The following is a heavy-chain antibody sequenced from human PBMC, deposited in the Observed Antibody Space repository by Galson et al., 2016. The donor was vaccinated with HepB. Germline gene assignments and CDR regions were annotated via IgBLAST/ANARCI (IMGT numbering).Heavy chain of an antibody. J-gene: IGHJ4*02. CDR2: VNPTSGGA. CDR1: GYTFTGYY. CDR3: ARLFWASPYFDY. D-gene: IGHD3-9*01. V-gene: IGHV1-2*02. Sequence: SVKVSCKASGYTFTGYYIHWVRQAPGQGLEWMGWVNPTSGGARYAQNFQGRVTMTRDTSISTAYMELSGLRSDVTAWYYCARLFWASPYFDYWGQGTLVTVSS.